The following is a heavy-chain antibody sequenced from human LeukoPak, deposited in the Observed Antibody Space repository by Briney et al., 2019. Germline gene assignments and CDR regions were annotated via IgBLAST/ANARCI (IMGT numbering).Heavy chain of an antibody. D-gene: IGHD4-17*01. V-gene: IGHV4-59*12. Sequence: PSETLSLTCTVSGGSISSYYWSWIRQPPGKGLEWIGYIYYSGSTNYNPSLKSRVTISVDTSKNQFSLKLSSVTAADTAVYYCARDPNYGLQHWGQGTLVTVSS. CDR1: GGSISSYY. CDR3: ARDPNYGLQH. CDR2: IYYSGST. J-gene: IGHJ1*01.